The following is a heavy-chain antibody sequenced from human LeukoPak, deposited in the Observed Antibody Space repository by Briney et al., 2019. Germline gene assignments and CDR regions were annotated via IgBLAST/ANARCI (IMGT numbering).Heavy chain of an antibody. CDR3: AKEAGYSYGLSWFDP. CDR2: IRYDGSNK. CDR1: GFTFSSYG. D-gene: IGHD5-18*01. V-gene: IGHV3-30*02. J-gene: IGHJ5*02. Sequence: GGSLRLSCAASGFTFSSYGMHWVRQAPGKGLEGVAFIRYDGSNKYYADSVKGRFTISRDNSKNRLYMQMNSLRAEDTAVYYCAKEAGYSYGLSWFDPWGQGTLVTVSS.